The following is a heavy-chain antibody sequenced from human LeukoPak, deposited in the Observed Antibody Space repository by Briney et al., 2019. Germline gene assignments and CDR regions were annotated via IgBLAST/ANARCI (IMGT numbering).Heavy chain of an antibody. D-gene: IGHD3-22*01. CDR3: ASAYYDSSGWLDY. V-gene: IGHV4-34*01. J-gene: IGHJ4*02. CDR1: GFTFSNAW. Sequence: PGGSLRLSCAASGFTFSNAWMSWVRQAPGKGLEWIGEINHSGSTNYNPSLKSRVTISVDTSKNQFSLKLSSVTAADTAVYYCASAYYDSSGWLDYWGQGTLVTVSS. CDR2: INHSGST.